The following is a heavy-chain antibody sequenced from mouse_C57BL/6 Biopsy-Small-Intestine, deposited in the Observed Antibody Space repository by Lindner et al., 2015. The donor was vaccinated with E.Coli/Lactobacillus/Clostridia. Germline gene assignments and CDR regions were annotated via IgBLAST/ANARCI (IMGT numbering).Heavy chain of an antibody. Sequence: VQLQESGPELVKPGASVKMSCKASGYSLTGYYMNWMKQSPEKSLEWIGEINPSTGGTTYNQKFKAKATSTVDKSSSTAYMQLKSLTSEDSAVFYCARSYYDYLDYWGQGTTLTVSS. CDR2: INPSTGGT. V-gene: IGHV1-42*01. CDR3: ARSYYDYLDY. D-gene: IGHD2-4*01. J-gene: IGHJ2*01. CDR1: GYSLTGYY.